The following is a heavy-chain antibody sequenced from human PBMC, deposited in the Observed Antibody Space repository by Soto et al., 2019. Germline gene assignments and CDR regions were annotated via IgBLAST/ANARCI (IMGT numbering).Heavy chain of an antibody. D-gene: IGHD6-6*01. CDR1: GFTFSSYG. V-gene: IGHV3-30*18. J-gene: IGHJ6*02. Sequence: PGGSLRLSCAASGFTFSSYGMHWVRQAPGKGLEWVAVISYDGSNKYYADSVKGRFTISRDNSKNTLYLQMNSLRAEDTAVYYCAKLYHRNLRISPSVDSGMDVSGQGTTLTVSS. CDR2: ISYDGSNK. CDR3: AKLYHRNLRISPSVDSGMDV.